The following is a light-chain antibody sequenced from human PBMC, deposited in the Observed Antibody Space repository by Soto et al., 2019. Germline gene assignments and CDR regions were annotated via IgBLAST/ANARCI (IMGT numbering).Light chain of an antibody. CDR1: RSDVGAYIF. CDR3: VSFTTSRSSV. J-gene: IGLJ1*01. V-gene: IGLV2-14*03. CDR2: DII. Sequence: LTQRASVSGSAGQSSTICCTGTRSDVGAYIFVSWYQQHPGKAPELMIYDIISRPSGVSSRFSGSTSGNTASLTISGLQAEDEADYYCVSFTTSRSSVFGTGTKVTGL.